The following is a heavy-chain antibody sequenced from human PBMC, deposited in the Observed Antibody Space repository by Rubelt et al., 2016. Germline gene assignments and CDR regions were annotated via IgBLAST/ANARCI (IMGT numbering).Heavy chain of an antibody. D-gene: IGHD6-19*01. V-gene: IGHV3-23*04. CDR2: ISGSGGSI. Sequence: EVQLVESGGGLIQPGGSLRLSCAVSGFTVSSTYKTWVRQAPGKGLEWVAGISGSGGSISYIGSVKGRFTISRDNAKKILYLQMNGRRAEDTAVYYCAKDGGTYGQWRGFDYWGQGTLVTVSS. CDR1: GFTVSSTY. CDR3: AKDGGTYGQWRGFDY. J-gene: IGHJ4*02.